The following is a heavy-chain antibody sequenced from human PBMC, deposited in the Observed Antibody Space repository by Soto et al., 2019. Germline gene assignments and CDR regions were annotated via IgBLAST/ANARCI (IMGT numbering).Heavy chain of an antibody. CDR1: GLIFSDVW. D-gene: IGHD1-1*01. Sequence: GGSLRLSCAASGLIFSDVWMTWVRQAPGKGLEWVGRIKTKPDDGTIDYAAPVRDRSTISRDDSKNTLYLQMTSLTPDDTGVYYCTTSNLGVDFWGPGTLVTVSS. CDR3: TTSNLGVDF. V-gene: IGHV3-15*01. CDR2: IKTKPDDGTI. J-gene: IGHJ4*02.